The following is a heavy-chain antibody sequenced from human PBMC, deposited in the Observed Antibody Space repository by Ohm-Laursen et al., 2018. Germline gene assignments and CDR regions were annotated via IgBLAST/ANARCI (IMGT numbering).Heavy chain of an antibody. CDR1: GYTFTSYY. J-gene: IGHJ3*02. CDR2: FNPSGGNT. Sequence: ASVKVSCKASGYTFTSYYIHWVRQAPGQGLEWMGIFNPSGGNTVSTQKFQGRVTMTRDTSTSTVYMELSSLRSEDTAVYYCARFGDGYGLDIWGQGTMVTVSS. V-gene: IGHV1-46*01. D-gene: IGHD2-21*01. CDR3: ARFGDGYGLDI.